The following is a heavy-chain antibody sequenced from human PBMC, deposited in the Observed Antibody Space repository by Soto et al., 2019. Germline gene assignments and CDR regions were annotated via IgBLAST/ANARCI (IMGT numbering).Heavy chain of an antibody. J-gene: IGHJ4*02. V-gene: IGHV3-33*01. CDR3: ARDGGYSYGYGGFFDY. CDR1: GFTFSSYG. CDR2: IWYDGSNK. Sequence: QVQLVESGGGVVQPGRSLRLSCAASGFTFSSYGMHWVRQAPGKGLEWVAVIWYDGSNKYYADSVKGRFTISRDNSKNTRYLKMNSLRAEDTAVYYCARDGGYSYGYGGFFDYWGQGTLVTVSS. D-gene: IGHD5-18*01.